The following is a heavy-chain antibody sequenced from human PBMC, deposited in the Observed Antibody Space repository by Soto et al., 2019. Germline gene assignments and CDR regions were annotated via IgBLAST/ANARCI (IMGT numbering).Heavy chain of an antibody. Sequence: GGSLRLSCAASGFTFSSYGMHWVRQAPGKGLEWVAVISYDGSNKNYADSVKGRFTISRDNSKNTMYLKMNSLRAEDTAVFYCAKDLLRPGRAYGMDVWGQGTTVTVSS. CDR2: ISYDGSNK. J-gene: IGHJ6*02. CDR3: AKDLLRPGRAYGMDV. V-gene: IGHV3-30*18. CDR1: GFTFSSYG. D-gene: IGHD1-26*01.